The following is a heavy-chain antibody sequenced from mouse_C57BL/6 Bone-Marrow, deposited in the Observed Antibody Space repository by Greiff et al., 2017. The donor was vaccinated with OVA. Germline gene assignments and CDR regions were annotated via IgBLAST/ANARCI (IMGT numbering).Heavy chain of an antibody. Sequence: EVKLVASGGGLVKPGGSLKLSCAASGFTFSSYTMSWVRQTPEKRLEWVATISGGGGNTYYPDSVKGRFTISRDNAKNTLYLQMSSLRSEDTALYYCARHDGYHTWFAYWGQGTLVTVSA. J-gene: IGHJ3*01. D-gene: IGHD2-3*01. CDR1: GFTFSSYT. CDR3: ARHDGYHTWFAY. V-gene: IGHV5-9*01. CDR2: ISGGGGNT.